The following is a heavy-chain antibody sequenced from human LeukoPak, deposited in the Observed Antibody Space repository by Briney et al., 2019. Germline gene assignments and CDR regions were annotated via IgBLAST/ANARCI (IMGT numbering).Heavy chain of an antibody. CDR2: INVYNGKT. D-gene: IGHD2-15*01. Sequence: ASVKVSCKASGYTFTNYGIIWVRQAPGQGLEWMGWINVYNGKTNYAQKLQGRVTVTTDTSTSTAYMELRSLRSDDTAVYYCVRDKAGCCYDYWGQGTLVTVSS. CDR1: GYTFTNYG. CDR3: VRDKAGCCYDY. J-gene: IGHJ4*02. V-gene: IGHV1-18*01.